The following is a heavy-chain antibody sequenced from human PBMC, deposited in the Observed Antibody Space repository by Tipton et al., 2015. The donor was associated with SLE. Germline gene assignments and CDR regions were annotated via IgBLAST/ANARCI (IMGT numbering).Heavy chain of an antibody. Sequence: TLSLTCTVSGGSISSSSYYWGWIRQPPGKGLEWIGSIYYIGSTYYNPSLKSRVTISVDTSKNQFSLKLSSVTAADTAVYFCGGGSSTIFGVVIPPLDYWGQGTLVTVSS. D-gene: IGHD3-3*01. V-gene: IGHV4-39*07. J-gene: IGHJ4*02. CDR2: IYYIGST. CDR3: GGGSSTIFGVVIPPLDY. CDR1: GGSISSSSYY.